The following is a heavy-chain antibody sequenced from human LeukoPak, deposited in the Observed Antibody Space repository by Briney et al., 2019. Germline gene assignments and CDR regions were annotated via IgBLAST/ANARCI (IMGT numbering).Heavy chain of an antibody. V-gene: IGHV3-7*01. CDR1: GFTFSSYW. CDR2: IKQDGSEK. D-gene: IGHD6-13*01. Sequence: PGGSLRLSCAASGFTFSSYWMSWVRQAPGKGLEWVANIKQDGSEKYYVDSVKGRFTISRDNAKNSLYLQMNSLRAEDTAVYYCARELYSSSWLYYYGMDVWGQGTTVTVSS. J-gene: IGHJ6*02. CDR3: ARELYSSSWLYYYGMDV.